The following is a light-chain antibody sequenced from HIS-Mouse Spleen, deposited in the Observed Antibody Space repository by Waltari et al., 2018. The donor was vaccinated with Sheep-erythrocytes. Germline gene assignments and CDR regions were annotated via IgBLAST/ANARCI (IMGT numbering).Light chain of an antibody. CDR2: KAS. V-gene: IGKV1-5*03. CDR1: QSISSW. Sequence: DIQLTQSPSTLFASVGDRVTIPCRASQSISSWLAWYQQKPGKAPKLLIYKASSLESGVPSRFSGSGSGTEFTLTISSLQPDDFATYYCQQYNSYSTWTFGQGTKVEIK. CDR3: QQYNSYSTWT. J-gene: IGKJ1*01.